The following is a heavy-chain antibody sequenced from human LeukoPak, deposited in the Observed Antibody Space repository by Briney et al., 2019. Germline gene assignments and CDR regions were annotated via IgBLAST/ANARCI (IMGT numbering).Heavy chain of an antibody. Sequence: GGSLRLSCAVSGFTFSSYAMSWVRQAPGKGLEWASAISGSGGSTYYADSVKGRFTISRDNSKNTLYLQMNSLRAEDTAVYYCAKATTRGYSNYVNYYGMDVWGQGTTVTVSS. CDR3: AKATTRGYSNYVNYYGMDV. D-gene: IGHD4-11*01. CDR1: GFTFSSYA. J-gene: IGHJ6*02. CDR2: ISGSGGST. V-gene: IGHV3-23*01.